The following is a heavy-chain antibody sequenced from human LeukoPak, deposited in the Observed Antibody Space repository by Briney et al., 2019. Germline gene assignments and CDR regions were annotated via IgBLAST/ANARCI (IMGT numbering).Heavy chain of an antibody. J-gene: IGHJ4*02. Sequence: GGSMRLSCAASGFTFSSYAMHWVRQAPGKGLEWVAVISYDGSNKYYADSVKGRFTISRDNSKNTLYLQMNSLRAEDTAVYYCASSRGIYYDSIFDYWGQGTLVTVSS. CDR1: GFTFSSYA. CDR2: ISYDGSNK. D-gene: IGHD3-22*01. V-gene: IGHV3-30-3*01. CDR3: ASSRGIYYDSIFDY.